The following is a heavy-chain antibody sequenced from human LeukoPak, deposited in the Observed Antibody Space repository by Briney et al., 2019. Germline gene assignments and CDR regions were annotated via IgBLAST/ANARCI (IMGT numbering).Heavy chain of an antibody. Sequence: ASVKVSCKASGYTFTSYGISWVRQAPGQGLEWMGWIIAYNGNTNYAQKLQGRVTMTTDTSTSPAYMELRSLRSDDTAVYYCARYDSSGYYDNYFDYWGQGTLVTVSS. CDR2: IIAYNGNT. V-gene: IGHV1-18*01. CDR1: GYTFTSYG. J-gene: IGHJ4*02. D-gene: IGHD3-22*01. CDR3: ARYDSSGYYDNYFDY.